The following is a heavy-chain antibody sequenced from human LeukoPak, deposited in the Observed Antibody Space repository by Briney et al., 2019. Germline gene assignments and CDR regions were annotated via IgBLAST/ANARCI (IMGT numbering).Heavy chain of an antibody. Sequence: SETLSLTCTVSGGSISSYYWSWIRQPPGKGLEWIGYIYYSGSTNYNPSLKSRVTISVDTSKNQFSLKLSSVTAADTAVYYCARQGDTAMVLNWFDPWGQGTLVTVSS. CDR3: ARQGDTAMVLNWFDP. V-gene: IGHV4-59*01. CDR2: IYYSGST. J-gene: IGHJ5*02. CDR1: GGSISSYY. D-gene: IGHD5-18*01.